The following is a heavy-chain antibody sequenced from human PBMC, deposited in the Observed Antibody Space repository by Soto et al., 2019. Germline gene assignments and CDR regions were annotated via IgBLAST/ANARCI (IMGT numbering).Heavy chain of an antibody. J-gene: IGHJ5*01. CDR2: ISWDGGST. D-gene: IGHD7-27*01. V-gene: IGHV3-43*01. CDR1: GFTFEDYT. Sequence: EVQLVESGGDVVQPGGSLRLSCAASGFTFEDYTIHWVRQAPGKGLEWVSLISWDGGSTYFADSVKGRFTISRENSKNTLYLQMNSLKAEDTAFYYCANDGSQKDGDGNWLASWGQGTLVTVSS. CDR3: ANDGSQKDGDGNWLAS.